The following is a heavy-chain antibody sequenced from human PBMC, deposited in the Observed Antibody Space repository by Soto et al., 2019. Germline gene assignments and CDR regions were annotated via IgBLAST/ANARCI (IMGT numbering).Heavy chain of an antibody. Sequence: QITLKESGPTLVKPTQTLTLTCTFSGFSLSSTRMAVGWIRQPPGKALEWLALIYWDDDKRYSPFLKSRLTITKDPSKHQVVLTMSNIDPVDTARYYCAHIVVAGLGYYFDYWGQGTLVTVSS. CDR2: IYWDDDK. V-gene: IGHV2-5*02. J-gene: IGHJ4*02. D-gene: IGHD6-19*01. CDR3: AHIVVAGLGYYFDY. CDR1: GFSLSSTRMA.